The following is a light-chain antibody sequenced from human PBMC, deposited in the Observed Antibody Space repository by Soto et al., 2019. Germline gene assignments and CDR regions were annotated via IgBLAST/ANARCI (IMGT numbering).Light chain of an antibody. J-gene: IGKJ3*01. V-gene: IGKV1-5*01. CDR3: QQYNSYSLFT. CDR1: QSISSW. CDR2: DAS. Sequence: DIQTTQSPSTLSASVGDRVTITCRASQSISSWLAWYQQKPGKAPKLLIYDASSLESGVPSRFSGSGSGTEFTLTISSLQPDDFATYYCQQYNSYSLFTFGPGTKVDIK.